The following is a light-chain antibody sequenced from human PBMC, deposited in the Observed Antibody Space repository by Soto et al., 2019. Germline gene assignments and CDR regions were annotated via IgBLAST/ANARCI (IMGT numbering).Light chain of an antibody. CDR1: SSDIGGYNF. CDR3: NSYRTVSTYG. Sequence: QSALTQPASVSGSPGQSITIACTGTSSDIGGYNFVSWYQQHPGKAPKLLIYDVGNRPSGVSNRFSGSKSGNTASLTISGLQAEDEAQYYCNSYRTVSTYGFGPGTKVTVL. V-gene: IGLV2-14*01. J-gene: IGLJ1*01. CDR2: DVG.